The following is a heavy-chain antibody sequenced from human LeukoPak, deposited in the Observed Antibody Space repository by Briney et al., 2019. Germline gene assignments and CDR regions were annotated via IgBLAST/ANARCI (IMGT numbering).Heavy chain of an antibody. CDR1: GGSISSSNW. CDR2: IYHSGST. CDR3: VAYYYDSSGLQH. Sequence: PSGTLSLTCAVSGGSISSSNWWSWVRQPPGKGLEWIGEIYHSGSTNYNPSLKSRVTISVDKSKNQFSLKLSFVTAADTAVYYCVAYYYDSSGLQHWGQGTLVTVSS. D-gene: IGHD3-22*01. V-gene: IGHV4-4*02. J-gene: IGHJ1*01.